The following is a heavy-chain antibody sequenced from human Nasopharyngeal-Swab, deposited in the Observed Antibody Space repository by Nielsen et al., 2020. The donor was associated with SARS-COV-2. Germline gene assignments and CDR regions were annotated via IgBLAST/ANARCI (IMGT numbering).Heavy chain of an antibody. J-gene: IGHJ4*02. CDR1: GYTFTSYY. V-gene: IGHV1-46*01. CDR2: INPSGGST. D-gene: IGHD5-18*01. CDR3: ARVGGARGYSYGQFDY. Sequence: ASVKVSCKASGYTFTSYYMHWVRQAPGQGLEWMGIINPSGGSTSYAQKFQGRVTMTRDTSTSTVYMELSSLRSEDTAVYYCARVGGARGYSYGQFDYWGQGTLVTASS.